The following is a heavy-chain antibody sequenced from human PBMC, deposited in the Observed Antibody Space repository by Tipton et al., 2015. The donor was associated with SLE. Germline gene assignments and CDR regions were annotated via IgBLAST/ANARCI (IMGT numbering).Heavy chain of an antibody. Sequence: TLSLTCTVSGDSISNHYWSWIRQPPGKGLEWIGYIYYSGITNYNPSLKSRVTISVDTSNNQFSLKLTSVTAADTAVYYCARGYCTGGCSQVMYFDLWGRGTLVTVSS. CDR2: IYYSGIT. V-gene: IGHV4-59*11. CDR3: ARGYCTGGCSQVMYFDL. D-gene: IGHD2-8*02. J-gene: IGHJ2*01. CDR1: GDSISNHY.